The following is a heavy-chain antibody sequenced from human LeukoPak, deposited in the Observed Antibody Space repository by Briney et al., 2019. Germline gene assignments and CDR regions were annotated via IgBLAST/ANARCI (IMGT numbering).Heavy chain of an antibody. J-gene: IGHJ4*02. CDR1: GYTFTSYG. CDR3: ARDYGGNFYFDY. V-gene: IGHV1-2*02. D-gene: IGHD4-23*01. CDR2: INPNSGGT. Sequence: ASVKVSCKASGYTFTSYGISWVRQAPGQGLEWMGWINPNSGGTNYAQKFQGRVTMTRDTSISTAYMELSRLRSDDTAVYYCARDYGGNFYFDYWGQGTLVTVSS.